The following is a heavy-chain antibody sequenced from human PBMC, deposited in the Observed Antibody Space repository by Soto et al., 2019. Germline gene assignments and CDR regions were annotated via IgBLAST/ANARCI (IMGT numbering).Heavy chain of an antibody. CDR1: GGSSSSYY. CDR2: IYYSGSP. V-gene: IGHV4-59*01. CDR3: AGGRDDYNGWYFDL. Sequence: PSETLSRTCTVAGGSSSSYYWSWIRQPPGKGLEWIGYIYYSGSPNYSPSLESRVTISEDTSKNQFSLKLSPVTAADTAIYYCAGGRDDYNGWYFDLWGRGTLVTVSS. J-gene: IGHJ2*01. D-gene: IGHD4-4*01.